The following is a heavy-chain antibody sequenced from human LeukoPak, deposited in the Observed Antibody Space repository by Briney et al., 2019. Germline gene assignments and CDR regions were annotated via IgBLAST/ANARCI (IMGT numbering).Heavy chain of an antibody. CDR1: GYTFTGYH. V-gene: IGHV1-2*02. D-gene: IGHD4-11*01. CDR3: ARDDGTTAAFDI. Sequence: ASVKVSCKASGYTFTGYHMHWVRQAPGQGLEWMGWINPNSGGTNYAQKFQGRVTMTRDTSISTAYMELSRLRSDDTAVYYCARDDGTTAAFDIWGQGTMVTVSS. J-gene: IGHJ3*02. CDR2: INPNSGGT.